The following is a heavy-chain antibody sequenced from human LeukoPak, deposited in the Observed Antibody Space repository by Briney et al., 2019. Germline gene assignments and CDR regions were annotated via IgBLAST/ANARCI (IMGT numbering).Heavy chain of an antibody. Sequence: ASVKLSCKASGYTFTGYYMHWVRQAPGQGLEWMGWINPNSGGTNYAQKFQGRVTMTRDTSISTAYMELSRLRSDDTAVYYCAGGGVPSGPYGMDVWGQGTTVTVSS. CDR2: INPNSGGT. CDR1: GYTFTGYY. V-gene: IGHV1-2*02. D-gene: IGHD5-12*01. J-gene: IGHJ6*02. CDR3: AGGGVPSGPYGMDV.